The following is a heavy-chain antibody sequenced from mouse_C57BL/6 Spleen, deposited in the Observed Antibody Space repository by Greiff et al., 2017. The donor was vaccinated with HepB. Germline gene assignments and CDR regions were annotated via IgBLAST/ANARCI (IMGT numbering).Heavy chain of an antibody. CDR3: ARGRLPLDY. Sequence: QVQLQQPGAELVRPGSSVKLSCKASGYTFTSYWMDWVKQRPGQGLEWIGNIYPSDSETHYNQKFKDKATLTVDKSSSTASMQLSSLTSEDSAVYDCARGRLPLDYGGQGTTLTVSS. J-gene: IGHJ2*01. D-gene: IGHD2-2*01. CDR2: IYPSDSET. V-gene: IGHV1-61*01. CDR1: GYTFTSYW.